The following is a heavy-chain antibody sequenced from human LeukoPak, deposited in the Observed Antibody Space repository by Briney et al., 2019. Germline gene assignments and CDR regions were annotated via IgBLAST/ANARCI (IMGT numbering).Heavy chain of an antibody. J-gene: IGHJ6*02. CDR3: AKGYSSSWSYYYYVMDV. Sequence: GGSLRLSCAASGFTFSSYGMHWVRQAPGKGLEWVAFIRYDGSNKYYADSVKGRFTISRDNSKNTLYLQMNSLRAEDTAVYYRAKGYSSSWSYYYYVMDVWGQGTTVTVSS. D-gene: IGHD6-13*01. CDR1: GFTFSSYG. CDR2: IRYDGSNK. V-gene: IGHV3-30*02.